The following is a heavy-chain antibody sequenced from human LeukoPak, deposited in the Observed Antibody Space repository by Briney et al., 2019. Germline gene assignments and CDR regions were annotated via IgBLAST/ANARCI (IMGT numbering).Heavy chain of an antibody. J-gene: IGHJ3*02. CDR1: GFTFSSYS. CDR3: ARETSRYGMATSHAFDI. CDR2: ISSSSSYI. V-gene: IGHV3-21*01. D-gene: IGHD5-24*01. Sequence: GGSLRLSCAASGFTFSSYSMNWVRQAPGKGLEWVSSISSSSSYIYYADSVKGRFTISRDNAKNSLYLQMNSLRAEDTAVYYRARETSRYGMATSHAFDIWGQGTMVTVSS.